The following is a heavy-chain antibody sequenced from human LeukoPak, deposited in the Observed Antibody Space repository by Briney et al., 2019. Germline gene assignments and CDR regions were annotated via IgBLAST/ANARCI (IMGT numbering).Heavy chain of an antibody. Sequence: PGGSLRLSCAASGFTFSSYSMNWVRQAPGKGLEWVSSISTSSSYIYYADSVKGRFTISRDNSKNTLYLQMNSLRAEDTAVYYSARGSRTIVTTKFARGHYMDVWGKGTTVTVSS. CDR3: ARGSRTIVTTKFARGHYMDV. J-gene: IGHJ6*03. CDR2: ISTSSSYI. CDR1: GFTFSSYS. V-gene: IGHV3-21*01. D-gene: IGHD5-12*01.